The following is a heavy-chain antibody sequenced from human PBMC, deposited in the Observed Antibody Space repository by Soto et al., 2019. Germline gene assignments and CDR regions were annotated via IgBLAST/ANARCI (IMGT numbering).Heavy chain of an antibody. Sequence: QVQLVESGGGVVQHGRSLRLSCAASGFTFSSYGMHWVRQAPGKGLEWVAVISYDGSNKYYADSVKGRFTISRDNSKNTLHLQMNSLRAEVTAVYYWAKHRRRYFCYFYSWGRGTLVTVCS. D-gene: IGHD3-9*01. CDR3: AKHRRRYFCYFYS. CDR2: ISYDGSNK. CDR1: GFTFSSYG. J-gene: IGHJ2*01. V-gene: IGHV3-30*18.